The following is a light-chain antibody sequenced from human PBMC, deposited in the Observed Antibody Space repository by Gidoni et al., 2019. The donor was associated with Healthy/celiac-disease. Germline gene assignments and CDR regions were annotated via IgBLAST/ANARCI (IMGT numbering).Light chain of an antibody. V-gene: IGLV1-47*01. CDR1: ISNIGSNY. CDR3: AAWDDSLSGSWV. J-gene: IGLJ3*02. Sequence: QSVLTQPPSASGTPGQMVTISCSGRISNIGSNYVYWYQQLPGTAPKLLIYRNNQRPSGVPDRFSGSKSGTSASLDISGLRSEDEADYYCAAWDDSLSGSWVFGGGTKLTVL. CDR2: RNN.